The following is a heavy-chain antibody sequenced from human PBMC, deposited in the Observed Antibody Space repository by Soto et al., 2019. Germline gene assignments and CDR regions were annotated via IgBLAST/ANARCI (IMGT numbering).Heavy chain of an antibody. CDR2: IYYSGST. D-gene: IGHD3-3*01. CDR1: GGAISSSSYY. CDR3: ANHIFTIFGVGRIDY. V-gene: IGHV4-39*01. J-gene: IGHJ4*02. Sequence: QLQLQESGPGLVKPSETLSLTCTVSGGAISSSSYYWGWIRQPPGKGLEWIGSIYYSGSTYYNPSLHSRVTISVDTSKNQFSLRLSSVTAADTAVYYCANHIFTIFGVGRIDYWGQGTLVTVSS.